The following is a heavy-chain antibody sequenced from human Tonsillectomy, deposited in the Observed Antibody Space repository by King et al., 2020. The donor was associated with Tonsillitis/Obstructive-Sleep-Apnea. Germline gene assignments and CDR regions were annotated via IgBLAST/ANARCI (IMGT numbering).Heavy chain of an antibody. V-gene: IGHV4-61*01. D-gene: IGHD3-3*01. CDR3: ARMNYDFWSGYYPFSFDP. Sequence: QLQESGPGLVKPSETLSLTCTVSGGSVSSGSYYWSWIRQPPGKGLEWIGYIYYSGSTNYNPSLKSRVTISVDTSKNQFSLKLSSVTAADTAVYYCARMNYDFWSGYYPFSFDPWGQGTLVTVSS. CDR2: IYYSGST. CDR1: GGSVSSGSYY. J-gene: IGHJ5*02.